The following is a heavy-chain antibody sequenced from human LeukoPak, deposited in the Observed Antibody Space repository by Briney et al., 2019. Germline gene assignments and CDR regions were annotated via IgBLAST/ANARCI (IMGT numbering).Heavy chain of an antibody. J-gene: IGHJ3*02. Sequence: SETLSLTCTVSGGSISSSSYYWGWIRQPPGKGLEWIGSIYYSGSTYYNPSLKSRVTISVDTSKNQFSLKLSSVTAADTAVYYCARGYSYADDAFDIWGQGTMVTVSS. CDR3: ARGYSYADDAFDI. D-gene: IGHD5-18*01. CDR1: GGSISSSSYY. CDR2: IYYSGST. V-gene: IGHV4-39*07.